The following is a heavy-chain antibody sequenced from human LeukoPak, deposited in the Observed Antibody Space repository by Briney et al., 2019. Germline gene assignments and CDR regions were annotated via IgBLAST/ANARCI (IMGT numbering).Heavy chain of an antibody. CDR1: GFTVSTNP. CDR3: AELGITMIGGV. J-gene: IGHJ6*04. D-gene: IGHD3-10*02. Sequence: GGSLRLSCTVSGFTVSTNPWSWVRQAPGKGLEWVSYISSSGSTVYYADSVEGRFTISRDNAKNSLYLQMNSLRAEDTAVYYCAELGITMIGGVWGKGTTVTISS. CDR2: ISSSGSTV. V-gene: IGHV3-48*04.